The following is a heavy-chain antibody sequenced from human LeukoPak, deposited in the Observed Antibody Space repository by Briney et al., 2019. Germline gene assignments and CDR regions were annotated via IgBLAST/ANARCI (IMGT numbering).Heavy chain of an antibody. CDR3: AKLNYYGSGNFDY. CDR1: GGSISSHY. Sequence: SETLSLTCTVSGGSISSHYWSWIRQPPGKGLEWIGYIYYSGSTNYNPSLKSRVTISVDTSKNQFPLKLSSVTAADTAVYYCAKLNYYGSGNFDYWGQGTLVTVSS. CDR2: IYYSGST. V-gene: IGHV4-59*11. D-gene: IGHD3-10*01. J-gene: IGHJ4*02.